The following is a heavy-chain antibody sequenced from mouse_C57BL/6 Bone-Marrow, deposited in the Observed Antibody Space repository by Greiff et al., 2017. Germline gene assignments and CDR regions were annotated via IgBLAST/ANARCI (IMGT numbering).Heavy chain of an antibody. CDR2: SYPRSGNT. CDR1: GYTFTSYG. V-gene: IGHV1-81*01. J-gene: IGHJ4*01. CDR3: ARGAPDAMDY. Sequence: QVQLQQSGAELARPGASVKLSCKASGYTFTSYGISWVKQRTGQGLEWIGESYPRSGNTYYNEKFKGKATLTADKSSSTAYMELRSLTSEDSAVYFCARGAPDAMDYWGQGTSVTVSS. D-gene: IGHD3-1*01.